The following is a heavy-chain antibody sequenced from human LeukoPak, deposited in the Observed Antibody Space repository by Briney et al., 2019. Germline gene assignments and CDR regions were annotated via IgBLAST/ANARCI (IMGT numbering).Heavy chain of an antibody. Sequence: GGSLRLSCAASGFTFSSYSMHWVRQIPGKGLVWVSRICPDGTVTNYADSVKGRFTISRDNAKNMVFLQMNSLRADDTAVYYCVRDFRSADYWGQGILVTVSS. CDR3: VRDFRSADY. CDR2: ICPDGTVT. V-gene: IGHV3-74*01. J-gene: IGHJ4*02. CDR1: GFTFSSYS.